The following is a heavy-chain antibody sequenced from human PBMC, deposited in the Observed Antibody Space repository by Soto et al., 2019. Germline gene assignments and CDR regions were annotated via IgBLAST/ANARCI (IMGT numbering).Heavy chain of an antibody. D-gene: IGHD3-22*01. Sequence: QVQLVQSGAEVKKPGSSMKVSCKASGGTFSSYAISWVRQAPGQGLEWIGGIIPIFGTANYAQKFQGRVTITADESTSTAYMELSSLRSEDTAVYYCARETRANYYDSSGYYHFDYWGQGTLVTVSS. J-gene: IGHJ4*02. CDR3: ARETRANYYDSSGYYHFDY. CDR1: GGTFSSYA. CDR2: IIPIFGTA. V-gene: IGHV1-69*01.